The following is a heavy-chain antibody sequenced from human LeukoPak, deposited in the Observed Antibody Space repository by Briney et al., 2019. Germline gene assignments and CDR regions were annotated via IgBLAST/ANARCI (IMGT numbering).Heavy chain of an antibody. CDR2: IIPIFGTA. D-gene: IGHD6-19*01. CDR3: ARGNYPRYSSGFLAVNYYYYYGMDV. CDR1: GGTFSSYA. Sequence: SVKVSCKASGGTFSSYAISWVRRAPGQGLEWMGGIIPIFGTANYAQKFQGRVTITADESTSTAYMELSSLRSEDTAVYYCARGNYPRYSSGFLAVNYYYYYGMDVWGQGTTVTVSS. J-gene: IGHJ6*02. V-gene: IGHV1-69*01.